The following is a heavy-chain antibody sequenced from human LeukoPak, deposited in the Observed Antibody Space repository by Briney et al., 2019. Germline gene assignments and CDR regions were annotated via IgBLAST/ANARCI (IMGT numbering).Heavy chain of an antibody. CDR1: GGSISSGGYS. J-gene: IGHJ4*02. CDR2: IYHSGST. D-gene: IGHD3-22*01. CDR3: ARGPYYYDSSGYYPHGDALYYFDY. Sequence: SQTLSLTCAVSGGSISSGGYSWSWIRQPPGKGLEWIVYIYHSGSTYYNPSLKSRVTISVDRSKNQFSLKLSSVTAADTAVYYCARGPYYYDSSGYYPHGDALYYFDYWGQGTLVTVSS. V-gene: IGHV4-30-2*01.